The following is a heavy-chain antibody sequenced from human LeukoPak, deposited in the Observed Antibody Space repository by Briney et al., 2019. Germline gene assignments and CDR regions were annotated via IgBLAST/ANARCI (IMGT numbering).Heavy chain of an antibody. D-gene: IGHD6-19*01. CDR1: GFTFSSYS. Sequence: GGSLRLSCAASGFTFSSYSMNWVRQAPGKGLEWVSYISSSSRTIYYADSVKGRFTISRDNARNSLYLQMNSLRVEDTAMYYCARKVGKYSGWYNYWGQGTLVTVSS. V-gene: IGHV3-48*04. CDR3: ARKVGKYSGWYNY. J-gene: IGHJ4*02. CDR2: ISSSSRTI.